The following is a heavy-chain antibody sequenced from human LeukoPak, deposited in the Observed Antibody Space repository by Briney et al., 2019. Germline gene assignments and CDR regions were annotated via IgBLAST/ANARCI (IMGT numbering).Heavy chain of an antibody. CDR2: IGASGGST. J-gene: IGHJ4*02. Sequence: GGSLRLSCAASGLTFSSYAMSWVRQAPGKGLEWVSGIGASGGSTYYADSVKGRFTISRDNSENTLYLQMNSLRAEDTAVYYCAKVGSTMVRGVIKDWGQGTLVTVSS. CDR3: AKVGSTMVRGVIKD. D-gene: IGHD3-10*01. V-gene: IGHV3-23*01. CDR1: GLTFSSYA.